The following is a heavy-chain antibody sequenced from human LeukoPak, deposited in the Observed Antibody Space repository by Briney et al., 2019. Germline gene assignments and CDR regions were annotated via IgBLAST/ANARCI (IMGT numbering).Heavy chain of an antibody. D-gene: IGHD6-13*01. Sequence: ASVKVSCKASGYTFTNYAIHWVRQAPGQRLEWMGWINADNGDTKYLQRFQGRVTITRDTSASTSYMELSSLRYEDTAVFYCARGPIAAVAFFDYWGQGTLDSVSS. V-gene: IGHV1-3*01. CDR1: GYTFTNYA. J-gene: IGHJ4*02. CDR2: INADNGDT. CDR3: ARGPIAAVAFFDY.